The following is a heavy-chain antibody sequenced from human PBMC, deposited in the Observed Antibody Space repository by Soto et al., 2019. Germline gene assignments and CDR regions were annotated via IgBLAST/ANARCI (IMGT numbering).Heavy chain of an antibody. Sequence: QVQLVQSGAEVKKPGSSVKVSCKASGGTFSSYTISWVRQAPGQGLEWMGRIIPILGIANYAQKFQGRVTITADKSPSTAYMELSSLRSEDTAVYYCARDQGGRVTTFPWGQGTLVTVSS. CDR3: ARDQGGRVTTFP. D-gene: IGHD4-17*01. J-gene: IGHJ5*02. CDR2: IIPILGIA. CDR1: GGTFSSYT. V-gene: IGHV1-69*08.